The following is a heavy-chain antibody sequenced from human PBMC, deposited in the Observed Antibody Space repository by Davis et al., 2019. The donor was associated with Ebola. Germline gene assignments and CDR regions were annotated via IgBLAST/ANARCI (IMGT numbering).Heavy chain of an antibody. CDR1: GFTFSSYA. D-gene: IGHD1-26*01. J-gene: IGHJ4*02. CDR2: ISGSGGST. Sequence: GESLKISCATSGFTFSSYAMSWVRQAPGKGLEWVSAISGSGGSTYYAESVKGRFTISRDNAKNSLYLQMNSLRAEDTAVYYCARAPYSGSYYADYWGQGTLVTVSS. V-gene: IGHV3-23*01. CDR3: ARAPYSGSYYADY.